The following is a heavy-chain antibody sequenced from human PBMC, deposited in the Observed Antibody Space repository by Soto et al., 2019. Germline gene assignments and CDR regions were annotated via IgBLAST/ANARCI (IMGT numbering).Heavy chain of an antibody. CDR2: IIHILGIA. J-gene: IGHJ5*02. CDR1: GYTFTSYG. V-gene: IGHV1-69*04. CDR3: ARGYYGSGRNRNWFDP. Sequence: SVKVSCKASGYTFTSYGISWVRQAPGQGLEWMGRIIHILGIANYAQKFQGRVTITADKSTSTAYMELSSLRSEDTAVYYCARGYYGSGRNRNWFDPWGQGTLVTVSS. D-gene: IGHD3-10*01.